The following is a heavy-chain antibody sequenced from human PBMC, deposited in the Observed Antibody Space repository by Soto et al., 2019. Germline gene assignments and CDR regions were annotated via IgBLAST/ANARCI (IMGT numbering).Heavy chain of an antibody. CDR1: GFTFSAYG. CDR3: ARKYSSSIPFDY. V-gene: IGHV3-33*01. Sequence: GGSLRLSCAASGFTFSAYGMHWVRQAPGKGLEWVAVIWYDGSNAYYADSMKGRFSISRDNSKNTLFLQMNSLRAEDTAVYYCARKYSSSIPFDYWGQGTLVTVSS. D-gene: IGHD6-13*01. CDR2: IWYDGSNA. J-gene: IGHJ4*02.